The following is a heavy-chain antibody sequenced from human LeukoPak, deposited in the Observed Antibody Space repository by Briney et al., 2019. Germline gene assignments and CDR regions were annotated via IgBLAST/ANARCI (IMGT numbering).Heavy chain of an antibody. CDR3: ASFGHYE. Sequence: GGSLRLSCAASGFTFSTYTMHWVRQAPGKGLEWVALISSDGSNKYYADSVKGRFTISRDSSMNTLYLQMNSLRAEDTAVYYCASFGHYEGGQGTMVTVSS. D-gene: IGHD3-22*01. J-gene: IGHJ3*01. CDR1: GFTFSTYT. CDR2: ISSDGSNK. V-gene: IGHV3-30-3*01.